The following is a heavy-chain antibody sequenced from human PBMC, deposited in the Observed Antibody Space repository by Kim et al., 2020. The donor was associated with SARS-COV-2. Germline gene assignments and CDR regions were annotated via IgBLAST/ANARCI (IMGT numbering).Heavy chain of an antibody. Sequence: SNYINYADSVKGRFTISRDNAKKSLYLQMNSLRANDTAVYYCARNPRRDYWGQGTLVTVSS. J-gene: IGHJ4*02. CDR3: ARNPRRDY. CDR2: SNYI. V-gene: IGHV3-21*01.